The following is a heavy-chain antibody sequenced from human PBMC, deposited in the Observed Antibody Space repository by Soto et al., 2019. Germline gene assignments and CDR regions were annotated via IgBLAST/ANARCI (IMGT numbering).Heavy chain of an antibody. D-gene: IGHD3-22*01. CDR1: GGSISSGDYY. Sequence: SETLSLTCTVSGGSISSGDYYWSWIRQPPGKGLEWIGYIYYSGSTYYNPSLKSRVTISVDTSKNQFSLKLSSVTAADTAVYYCARVTMIVVVGVWGQGTTVTVSS. J-gene: IGHJ6*02. CDR2: IYYSGST. CDR3: ARVTMIVVVGV. V-gene: IGHV4-30-4*01.